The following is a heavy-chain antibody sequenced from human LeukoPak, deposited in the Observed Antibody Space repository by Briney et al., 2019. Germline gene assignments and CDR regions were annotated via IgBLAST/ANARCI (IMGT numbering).Heavy chain of an antibody. D-gene: IGHD3-10*01. V-gene: IGHV1-18*01. CDR1: GYIFTSYG. CDR3: ARDPEGVTPLDY. Sequence: GASVKVSCKASGYIFTSYGFAWVRQAPGQGLGWMGWISALNGNTNYAQKFQGRVTMTTDTSTSTAYMELRSLTSDDTAMYYCARDPEGVTPLDYWGQGTLVTVSS. CDR2: ISALNGNT. J-gene: IGHJ4*02.